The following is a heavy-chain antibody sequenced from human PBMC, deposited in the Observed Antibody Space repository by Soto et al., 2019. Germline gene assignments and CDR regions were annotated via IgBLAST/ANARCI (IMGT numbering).Heavy chain of an antibody. D-gene: IGHD2-15*01. CDR1: GVTLSSYA. CDR2: ISVDGNKK. CDR3: ARDLEGYCSANTCYYIGTFDS. Sequence: GGSLRLSCAAPGVTLSSYAIHWVRQAPGKGLEWVAVISVDGNKKYYADSVKGRFTVSRDNSKNTLYVQMNSLRTEDTAVYFCARDLEGYCSANTCYYIGTFDSWGQGTLVTVSS. V-gene: IGHV3-30-3*01. J-gene: IGHJ4*02.